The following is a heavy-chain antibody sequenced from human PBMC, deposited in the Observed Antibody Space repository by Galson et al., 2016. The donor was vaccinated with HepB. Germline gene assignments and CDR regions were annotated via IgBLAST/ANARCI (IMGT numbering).Heavy chain of an antibody. J-gene: IGHJ4*02. V-gene: IGHV3-13*01. D-gene: IGHD3-16*01. CDR1: GLSFTKYD. CDR2: IGTTGDT. CDR3: AREVPDTYTRGWAYDY. Sequence: SMRLSCAATGLSFTKYDMHWVRQATGKRLELVAAIGTTGDTDYSGSVKGRFTISRHNAKNSLYLQMTSLRAEDTAVYYCAREVPDTYTRGWAYDYWGQGTLVTVSS.